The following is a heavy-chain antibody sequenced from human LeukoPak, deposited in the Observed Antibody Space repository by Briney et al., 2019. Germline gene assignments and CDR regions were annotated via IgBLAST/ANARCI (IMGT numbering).Heavy chain of an antibody. D-gene: IGHD3-10*01. CDR3: TRGPDLLLWFGEDYYGMDV. J-gene: IGHJ6*02. V-gene: IGHV3-49*03. CDR1: GFTFGDYA. CDR2: IRSKAYGGTT. Sequence: GGSLRLSCTASGFTFGDYAMSWFRQAPGKGLEWVGFIRSKAYGGTTEYAASVKGRFTISRDDSKSIAYLQMNSLKTEDTAVYYCTRGPDLLLWFGEDYYGMDVWGQGTTVTVSS.